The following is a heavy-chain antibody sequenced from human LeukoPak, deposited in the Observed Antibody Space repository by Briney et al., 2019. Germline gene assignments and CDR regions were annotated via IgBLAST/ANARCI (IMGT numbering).Heavy chain of an antibody. V-gene: IGHV3-48*01. CDR2: ISSSSSTI. CDR1: GFTFSSYS. J-gene: IGHJ4*02. CDR3: ARDRTLPYQLLSL. Sequence: GGSLRLSCAASGFTFSSYSMNWVRQAPGKGLEWVSYISSSSSTIYYADSVKGRFTISRDNAKNSLYLQMNSLRAEDTAVYYCARDRTLPYQLLSLWGQGTLVTVSS. D-gene: IGHD2-2*01.